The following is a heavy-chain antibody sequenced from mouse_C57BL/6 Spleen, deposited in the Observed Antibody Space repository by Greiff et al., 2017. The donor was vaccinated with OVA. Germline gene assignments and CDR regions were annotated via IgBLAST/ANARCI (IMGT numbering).Heavy chain of an antibody. D-gene: IGHD4-1*01. CDR1: GYSFTGYY. V-gene: IGHV1-42*01. CDR3: ARNWRAMDY. CDR2: INPSTGGT. J-gene: IGHJ4*01. Sequence: EVQLVESGPELVKPGASVKISCKASGYSFTGYYMNWVKQSPEKSLEWIGEINPSTGGTTYNQKFKAKATLTVDKSSSTAYMQLKSLTSEDSAVYYCARNWRAMDYWGQGTSVTVSS.